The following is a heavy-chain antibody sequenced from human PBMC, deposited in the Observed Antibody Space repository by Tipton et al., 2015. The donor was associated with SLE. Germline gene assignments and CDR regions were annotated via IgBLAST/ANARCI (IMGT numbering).Heavy chain of an antibody. D-gene: IGHD2-2*01. CDR2: IYSGGST. V-gene: IGHV3-53*01. CDR1: GFTVSSNY. CDR3: ARDSLVPAAIPGLDV. J-gene: IGHJ6*02. Sequence: SLRLSCAASGFTVSSNYMSWVRQAPGKGLEWVSVIYSGGSTYYADSVKGRFTISRDNSKNTLYLQMNSLRAEDTAVYYCARDSLVPAAIPGLDVWGQGTTVTVSS.